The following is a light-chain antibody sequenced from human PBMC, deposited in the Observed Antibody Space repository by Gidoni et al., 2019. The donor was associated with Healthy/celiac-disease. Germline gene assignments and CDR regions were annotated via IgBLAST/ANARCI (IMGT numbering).Light chain of an antibody. CDR3: SSYTSSRFFV. Sequence: QSALTQPASVSGSPGQSITISCTGTSSDVGGYTYVSWYQHHPGKAPKLMIYEVSNRPSGVSHRFSGSKSGNTASLTISGLQAEDEADYYCSSYTSSRFFVFGTGTMVTVL. V-gene: IGLV2-14*01. CDR2: EVS. J-gene: IGLJ1*01. CDR1: SSDVGGYTY.